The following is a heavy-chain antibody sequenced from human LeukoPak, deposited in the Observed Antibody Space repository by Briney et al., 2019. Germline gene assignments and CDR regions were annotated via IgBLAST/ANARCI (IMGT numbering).Heavy chain of an antibody. Sequence: SETLSLTCTVSGGSISSYYWSWIRQPPGKGLEWIGSIYYSGSTYYNPSLKSRVTISVDTSKNQFSLKLSSVTAADTAVYYCARDGPSVLRYFDWLFPGYFQHWGQGTLVTVSS. J-gene: IGHJ1*01. D-gene: IGHD3-9*01. V-gene: IGHV4-59*12. CDR3: ARDGPSVLRYFDWLFPGYFQH. CDR2: IYYSGST. CDR1: GGSISSYY.